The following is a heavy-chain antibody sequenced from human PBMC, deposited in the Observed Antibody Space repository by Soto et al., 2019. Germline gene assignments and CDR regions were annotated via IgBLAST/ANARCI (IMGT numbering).Heavy chain of an antibody. V-gene: IGHV3-30*18. D-gene: IGHD5-18*01. CDR3: AKAVQLWSYYYYGMDV. J-gene: IGHJ6*02. Sequence: QVQLVESGGGVVQPGRSLRLSCAASAFTFSSYGMHWVRQAPGKGLEWVAVISYDGSNKYYADSVKGRFTISRDNSKNTLYLQMNSLRAEDTAVYYCAKAVQLWSYYYYGMDVWGQGTTVTVSS. CDR1: AFTFSSYG. CDR2: ISYDGSNK.